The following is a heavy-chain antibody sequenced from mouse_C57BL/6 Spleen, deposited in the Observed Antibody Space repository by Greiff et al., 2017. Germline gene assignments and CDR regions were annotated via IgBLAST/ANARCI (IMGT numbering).Heavy chain of an antibody. CDR1: GYSFPGYY. CDR3: ARDGPPMDY. Sequence: VQLQQSGPELVKPGASVKISCKASGYSFPGYYMNWVKQSPEKSLEWIGEINPSTGGTTYNQKFKAKATLTVDKSSSTAYMQLKSLPSEDSAVYYCARDGPPMDYWGQGTSVTVSS. J-gene: IGHJ4*01. V-gene: IGHV1-42*01. CDR2: INPSTGGT.